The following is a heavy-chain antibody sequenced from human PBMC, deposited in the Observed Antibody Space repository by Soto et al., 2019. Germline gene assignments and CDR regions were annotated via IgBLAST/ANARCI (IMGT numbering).Heavy chain of an antibody. V-gene: IGHV3-23*01. CDR1: GYTVNSYA. CDR3: AKSLPDYSSGWYSEYYFDY. Sequence: PWWSLKLSRAASGYTVNSYAMAWFRQATGKGLEWVSAISGSGGSTYYADSVKGRFTISRDNSKNTLYLQMNSLRAEDTAVYYCAKSLPDYSSGWYSEYYFDYWGQGTLVTVSS. J-gene: IGHJ4*02. CDR2: ISGSGGST. D-gene: IGHD6-19*01.